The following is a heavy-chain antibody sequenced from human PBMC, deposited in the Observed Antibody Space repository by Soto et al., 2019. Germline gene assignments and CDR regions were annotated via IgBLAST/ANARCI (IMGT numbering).Heavy chain of an antibody. CDR2: MNPGSSDT. D-gene: IGHD5-18*01. Sequence: QVQLVQSGAEVKKPGASVKVSCKASGYTFTNNDVSWVRQATGQGLEWMGWMNPGSSDTGYAQKFQGRVTMTRDISIATAYMELNSLTSEDTAIYYCARMESFGSLNWFDPWGQGPLVTVSS. CDR3: ARMESFGSLNWFDP. V-gene: IGHV1-8*02. J-gene: IGHJ5*02. CDR1: GYTFTNND.